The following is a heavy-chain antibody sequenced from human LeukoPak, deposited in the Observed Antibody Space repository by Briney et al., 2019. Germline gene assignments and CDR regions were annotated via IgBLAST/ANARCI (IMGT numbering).Heavy chain of an antibody. Sequence: SETLSLTCTVSGGSISSYYWSWIRQPPGKGLEWIGYIYYSGSTNYNPSLKSRVTISVDTSKNQFSLKLSSVTAADTAVYYCARLGKYYDILTGYSYFDYWGQGTLVTVSS. V-gene: IGHV4-59*08. D-gene: IGHD3-9*01. J-gene: IGHJ4*02. CDR3: ARLGKYYDILTGYSYFDY. CDR1: GGSISSYY. CDR2: IYYSGST.